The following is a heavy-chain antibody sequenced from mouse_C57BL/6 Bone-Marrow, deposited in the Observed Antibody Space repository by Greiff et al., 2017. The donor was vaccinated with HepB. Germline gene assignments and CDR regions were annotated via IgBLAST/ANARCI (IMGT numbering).Heavy chain of an antibody. CDR3: TTGLLYYAMDY. CDR1: GFNIKDDY. V-gene: IGHV14-4*01. Sequence: EVQLQESGAELVRPGASVKLSCTASGFNIKDDYMHWVKQRPEQGLEWIGWIDPENGDTEYASKFQGKATITADTSSNTAYLQLSSLTSEDTAVYYFTTGLLYYAMDYWGQGTSVTVSS. D-gene: IGHD1-1*01. J-gene: IGHJ4*01. CDR2: IDPENGDT.